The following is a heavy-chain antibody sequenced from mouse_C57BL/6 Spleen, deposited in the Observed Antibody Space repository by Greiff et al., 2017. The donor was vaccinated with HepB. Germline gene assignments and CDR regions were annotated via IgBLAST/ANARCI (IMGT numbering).Heavy chain of an antibody. V-gene: IGHV5-4*01. J-gene: IGHJ4*01. CDR2: ISDGGSYT. Sequence: DVMLVESGGGLVKPGGSLKLSCAASGFTFSSYAMSWVRQTPEKRLEWVATISDGGSYTYYPDNVKGRFTISRDNAKNNLYLQMSHLKSEDTAMYYCARDYYGSHYAMDYWGQGTSVTVSS. D-gene: IGHD1-1*01. CDR1: GFTFSSYA. CDR3: ARDYYGSHYAMDY.